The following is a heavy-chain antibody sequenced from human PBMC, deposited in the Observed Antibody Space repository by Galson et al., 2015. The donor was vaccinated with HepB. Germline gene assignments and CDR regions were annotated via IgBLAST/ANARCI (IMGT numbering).Heavy chain of an antibody. CDR3: ARPLRPLSSSSYSTPDAFDI. CDR1: GGTFRSYA. CDR2: IFPIFGPA. J-gene: IGHJ3*02. D-gene: IGHD6-13*01. V-gene: IGHV1-69*13. Sequence: SVKVSCKASGGTFRSYAILWVGQAPGQGLEWVGGIFPIFGPAHFAQKFQGRVTITADESTSTAYMELSSLRSEDTAVYYCARPLRPLSSSSYSTPDAFDIWGQGTMVTVSS.